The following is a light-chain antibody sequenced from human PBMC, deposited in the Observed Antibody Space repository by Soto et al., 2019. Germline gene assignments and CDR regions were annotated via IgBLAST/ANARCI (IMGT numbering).Light chain of an antibody. J-gene: IGLJ2*01. CDR3: ATWDSSLSAGV. Sequence: QSVLTQPPSVSAAPGQKVTISCSGSSSNIGNNYVSWYQHLPGTAPKLLIYDNNKRPSGIPDRFSGSKSGTSATLVITGLQTGDEADYYCATWDSSLSAGVFGGGTKVTVL. V-gene: IGLV1-51*01. CDR2: DNN. CDR1: SSNIGNNY.